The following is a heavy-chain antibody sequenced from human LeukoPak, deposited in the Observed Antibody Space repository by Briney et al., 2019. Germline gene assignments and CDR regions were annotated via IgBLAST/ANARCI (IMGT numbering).Heavy chain of an antibody. CDR2: IYYSGST. CDR3: ARVADGKGYPFDY. D-gene: IGHD5-18*01. CDR1: GGSISNSDYS. V-gene: IGHV4-39*07. Sequence: SETLSLTCTVSGGSISNSDYSWGWIRQPPGKGLECIGTIYYSGSTYYKSSLKSRVTISVDASKNQFSLKLSSVTAADTAVYYCARVADGKGYPFDYWGQGTLVTVSS. J-gene: IGHJ4*02.